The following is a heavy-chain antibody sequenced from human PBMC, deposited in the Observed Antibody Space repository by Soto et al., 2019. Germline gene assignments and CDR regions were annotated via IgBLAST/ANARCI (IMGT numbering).Heavy chain of an antibody. CDR2: ISPYNGNT. CDR3: AREGGVWGSFRYVDY. Sequence: QVQLVQSGVEVQKPGASVKVSCKASGYTFTSYGINWLRQAPGQGLEWMGWISPYNGNTNYGQKLPGRVTMTTDTSTSIAYRELRSRRSDDTAVYYCAREGGVWGSFRYVDYWGQGPRVTVSS. D-gene: IGHD3-16*02. J-gene: IGHJ4*02. V-gene: IGHV1-18*04. CDR1: GYTFTSYG.